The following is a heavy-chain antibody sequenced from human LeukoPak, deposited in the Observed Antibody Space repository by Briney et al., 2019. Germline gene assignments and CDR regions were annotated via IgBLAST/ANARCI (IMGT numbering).Heavy chain of an antibody. V-gene: IGHV4-34*01. CDR1: GGSFSGYY. CDR3: ARRGSGYSQYLDY. D-gene: IGHD5-18*01. Sequence: PSETLSLTCAVYGGSFSGYYWSWIRQPPGKGLEWIGEINHSGSTNYNPSLKSRVTISVDTSKNQFSLKLSSVTAADTAVYYCARRGSGYSQYLDYWGQGTLVTVSS. CDR2: INHSGST. J-gene: IGHJ4*02.